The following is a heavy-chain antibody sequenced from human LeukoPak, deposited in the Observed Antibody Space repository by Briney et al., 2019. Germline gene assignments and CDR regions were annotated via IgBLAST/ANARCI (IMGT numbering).Heavy chain of an antibody. V-gene: IGHV4-39*02. CDR3: ARLVAVAGVFDY. Sequence: PGGSLRLSCAASGFTFSSYSMNWVRQAPGKGLEWIGNIYYSGSTYYNPSLKSRVTISVDTSKNHFSLKLSSVTAADTAVYYCARLVAVAGVFDYWGQGTLVTVSS. D-gene: IGHD6-19*01. CDR2: IYYSGST. J-gene: IGHJ4*02. CDR1: GFTFSSYSMN.